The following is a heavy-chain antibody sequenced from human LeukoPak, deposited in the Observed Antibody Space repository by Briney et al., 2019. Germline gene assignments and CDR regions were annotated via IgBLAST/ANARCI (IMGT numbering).Heavy chain of an antibody. D-gene: IGHD1-1*01. CDR3: ARDKQLDWAHYYYYYMDV. CDR2: ITSSGRTI. V-gene: IGHV3-11*01. J-gene: IGHJ6*03. CDR1: GFTFTHYY. Sequence: GGSLRLSCAASGFTFTHYYMNWIRQAPGKGLEWLSYITSSGRTIYYADSVKGRFTMSRDNAKNSVYLQMSSLSAEDTAVYYCARDKQLDWAHYYYYYMDVWGKGTTVTVSS.